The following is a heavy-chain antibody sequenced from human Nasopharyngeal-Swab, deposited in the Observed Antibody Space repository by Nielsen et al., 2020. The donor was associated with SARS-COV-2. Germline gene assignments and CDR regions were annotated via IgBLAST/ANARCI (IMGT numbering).Heavy chain of an antibody. J-gene: IGHJ6*03. Sequence: WIRQPPGKGLEWVGFIRSKAYGGTTEYAASVKGRFTISRDDSKSIAYLQMNSLKTEDTAVYYCTRSDYSDWLYYYYYMDVWGKGTTVTVSS. CDR2: IRSKAYGGTT. D-gene: IGHD4-11*01. V-gene: IGHV3-49*02. CDR3: TRSDYSDWLYYYYYMDV.